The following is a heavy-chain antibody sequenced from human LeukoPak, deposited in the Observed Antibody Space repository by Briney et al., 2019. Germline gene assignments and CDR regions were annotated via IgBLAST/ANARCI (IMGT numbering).Heavy chain of an antibody. D-gene: IGHD4-17*01. V-gene: IGHV3-23*01. Sequence: GGTLRLSRAASGFTFSSYGMSWVRQAPGMGLEWVSAISNRGSSTYYADSVKGRFTISRDNSKNTLYLQMNSLRVEDTAVYYCVYGDYDYWGQGTLVTVSS. J-gene: IGHJ4*02. CDR2: ISNRGSST. CDR3: VYGDYDY. CDR1: GFTFSSYG.